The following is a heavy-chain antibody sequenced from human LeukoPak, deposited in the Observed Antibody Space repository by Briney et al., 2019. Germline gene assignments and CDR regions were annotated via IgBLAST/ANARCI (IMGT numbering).Heavy chain of an antibody. CDR2: IYYSGST. CDR1: GGSISSSSYY. V-gene: IGHV4-39*01. D-gene: IGHD2-21*01. CDR3: ARQPRRPHIWVDY. J-gene: IGHJ4*02. Sequence: SETLSLTCTVSGGSISSSSYYWGWIRQPPGKGSEWIGSIYYSGSTYYNPSLKSRVTISVDTSKNQFSLKLSSVTAADTAVYYCARQPRRPHIWVDYWGQGTLVTVSS.